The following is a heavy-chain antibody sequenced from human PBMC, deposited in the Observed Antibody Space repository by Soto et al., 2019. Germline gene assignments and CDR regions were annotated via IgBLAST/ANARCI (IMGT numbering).Heavy chain of an antibody. CDR2: ISGSGGST. D-gene: IGHD3-9*01. V-gene: IGHV3-23*01. Sequence: VGSLRLSCAASGFTFSSYAMSWVRQAPGKGLEWVSAISGSGGSTYYADSVKGRFTISRDNSKNTLYLQMNSLRAEDTAVYYCANYDILTVLDYWGQGTLLTVSS. CDR1: GFTFSSYA. CDR3: ANYDILTVLDY. J-gene: IGHJ4*02.